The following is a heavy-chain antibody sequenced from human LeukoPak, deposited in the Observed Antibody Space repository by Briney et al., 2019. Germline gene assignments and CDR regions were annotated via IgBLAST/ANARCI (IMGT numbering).Heavy chain of an antibody. D-gene: IGHD6-19*01. Sequence: GGSLRLSCAASGFTFSSYAMSWVRQAPGKGLEWVSAISGSGGSTYYADSVKGRFTISRDNSKNTLYLQMNSLRAEDTAVYYCAKGQQWLADVGYNWFDPWGQGTLVTVSS. V-gene: IGHV3-23*01. J-gene: IGHJ5*02. CDR3: AKGQQWLADVGYNWFDP. CDR1: GFTFSSYA. CDR2: ISGSGGST.